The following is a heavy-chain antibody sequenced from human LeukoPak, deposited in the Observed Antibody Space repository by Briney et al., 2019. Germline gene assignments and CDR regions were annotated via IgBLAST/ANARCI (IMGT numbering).Heavy chain of an antibody. J-gene: IGHJ4*02. V-gene: IGHV4-59*01. CDR2: IYYTGNT. D-gene: IGHD1-26*01. CDR1: GGSISNSF. Sequence: KPSETLSLTCTVSGGSISNSFWSWIRQSPGKGLEWIAYIYYTGNTKYNPSLKSRVTISVDTSKNQFSLRLTSVTADDTAVYYCARDSGRSPTFDYWGRGTLVTASS. CDR3: ARDSGRSPTFDY.